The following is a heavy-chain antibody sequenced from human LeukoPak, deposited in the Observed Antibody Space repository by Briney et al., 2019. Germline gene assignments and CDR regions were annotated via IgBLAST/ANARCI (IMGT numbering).Heavy chain of an antibody. V-gene: IGHV3-30*02. J-gene: IGHJ6*03. D-gene: IGHD2-2*01. Sequence: GGSLRLSCGASGFTFSSTAMHWVRQAPGKGLEWVAVIWYGGVNKYYGDSVKGRFTISRDNSKNTVYLQMNSLRVEDTAVYYCAKDGTHRTSSRYLYYMHAWGKGTTVTVS. CDR1: GFTFSSTA. CDR2: IWYGGVNK. CDR3: AKDGTHRTSSRYLYYMHA.